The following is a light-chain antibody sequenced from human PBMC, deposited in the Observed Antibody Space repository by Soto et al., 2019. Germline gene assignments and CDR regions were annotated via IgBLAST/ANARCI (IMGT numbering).Light chain of an antibody. CDR2: GAS. CDR1: QSVSSNY. CDR3: QQYGTSPWT. V-gene: IGKV3-20*01. Sequence: EIVLAQSPGTLSLSPGERATLSCRASQSVSSNYLAWYQQKPGRAPRLLIYGASSRATGIPDRFSGSGSGTDFTLTISRLEPDDFAVYYCQQYGTSPWTFGQGTKVDIK. J-gene: IGKJ1*01.